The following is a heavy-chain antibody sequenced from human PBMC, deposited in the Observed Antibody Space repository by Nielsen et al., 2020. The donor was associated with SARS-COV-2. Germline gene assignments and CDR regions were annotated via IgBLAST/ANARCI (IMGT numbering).Heavy chain of an antibody. CDR1: GFTFSSYW. CDR3: AKDQYYDFWSGPNGMDV. Sequence: GESLKISCAASGFTFSSYWMSWVRQAPGKGLEWVANIKQDGSEKYYVDSVKGRFTISRDNAKNSLYLQMNSLRAEDTAVYYCAKDQYYDFWSGPNGMDVWGQGTTVTVSS. CDR2: IKQDGSEK. V-gene: IGHV3-7*01. J-gene: IGHJ6*02. D-gene: IGHD3-3*01.